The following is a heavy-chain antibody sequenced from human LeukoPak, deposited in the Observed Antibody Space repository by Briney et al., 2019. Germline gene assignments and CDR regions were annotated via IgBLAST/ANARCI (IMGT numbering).Heavy chain of an antibody. CDR2: IIPIFGTA. D-gene: IGHD3-10*01. J-gene: IGHJ6*03. CDR3: ARDHGSAYYYMDV. CDR1: GYTFTSYD. V-gene: IGHV1-69*13. Sequence: SVKVSCKASGYTFTSYDINWVRQDPGQGLEWMGGIIPIFGTANYAQKFQGRVTITADESTSTAYMELSSLRSEDTAVYYCARDHGSAYYYMDVWGKGTTVTVSS.